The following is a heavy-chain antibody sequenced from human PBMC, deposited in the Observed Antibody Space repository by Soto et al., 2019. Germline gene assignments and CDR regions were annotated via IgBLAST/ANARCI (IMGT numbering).Heavy chain of an antibody. D-gene: IGHD5-12*01. Sequence: SQTLSLTCAISGDTVSTNTAAWNWIRQSPSRGLEWLGRIYYKSRWYNDYSESLKSRIAIIPDTSRNQFSLQLNSVIPEDTAVYYCARDWGYDPDPTYYYGMDVWGQGTKGTAP. J-gene: IGHJ6*02. CDR3: ARDWGYDPDPTYYYGMDV. CDR2: IYYKSRWYN. V-gene: IGHV6-1*01. CDR1: GDTVSTNTAA.